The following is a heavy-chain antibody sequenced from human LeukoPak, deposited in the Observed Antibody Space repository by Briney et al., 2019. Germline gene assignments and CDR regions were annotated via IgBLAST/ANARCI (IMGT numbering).Heavy chain of an antibody. CDR1: GYTFTGYY. CDR3: ARAYFLAVAGPFDY. J-gene: IGHJ4*02. V-gene: IGHV1-2*02. Sequence: GASVKVSCTASGYTFTGYYMHWVRQAPGQGLEWMGWINPNSGGTNYAQKFQGRVTMTRDTSISTAYMELSRLRSDDTAVYYCARAYFLAVAGPFDYWGQGTLVTVSS. D-gene: IGHD6-19*01. CDR2: INPNSGGT.